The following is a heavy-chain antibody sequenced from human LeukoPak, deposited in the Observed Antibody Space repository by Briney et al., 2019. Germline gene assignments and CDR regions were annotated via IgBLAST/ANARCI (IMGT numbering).Heavy chain of an antibody. V-gene: IGHV4-34*01. CDR2: INHSGST. CDR3: ARVSALRSYYYYGMDV. Sequence: SETLSLTCAVYGGSFSGYYWSWIRQPPGKGLEWIGEINHSGSTNYNPSLKSRVTISVDTSKNQFSLKLSSVTAAGTAVYYCARVSALRSYYYYGMDVWGQGTTVTVSS. CDR1: GGSFSGYY. J-gene: IGHJ6*02.